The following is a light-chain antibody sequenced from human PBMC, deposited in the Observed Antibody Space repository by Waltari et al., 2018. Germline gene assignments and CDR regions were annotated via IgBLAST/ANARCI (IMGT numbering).Light chain of an antibody. J-gene: IGLJ3*02. V-gene: IGLV2-11*01. CDR2: DVT. Sequence: QSALTQPRSVSGSPGQSVTISCTGTSSDVGNYASVSWYQQHPGKAPKLMIYDVTKRPSGVPDRFSGSKSGNTASLTISGLQAEDEADYYCYSYAGSYTWVFGGGTKLTVL. CDR1: SSDVGNYAS. CDR3: YSYAGSYTWV.